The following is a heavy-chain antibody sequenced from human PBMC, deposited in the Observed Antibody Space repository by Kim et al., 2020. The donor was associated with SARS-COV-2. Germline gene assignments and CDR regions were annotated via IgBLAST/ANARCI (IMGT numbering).Heavy chain of an antibody. J-gene: IGHJ4*02. Sequence: GGSLRLSCAASGFTFSNYAMSWVRQAPGKGLEWVSTISRSIYYADSVKGRFTISRDNSKNTLYLQMNSLRAEDTAVYYCAKDSYDVRDDSNVGGDFRFDYWGQGTLVTVSS. D-gene: IGHD2-21*01. CDR3: AKDSYDVRDDSNVGGDFRFDY. CDR1: GFTFSNYA. V-gene: IGHV3-23*01. CDR2: ISRSI.